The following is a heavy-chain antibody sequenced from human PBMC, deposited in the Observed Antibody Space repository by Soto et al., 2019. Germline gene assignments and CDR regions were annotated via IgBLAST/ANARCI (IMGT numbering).Heavy chain of an antibody. D-gene: IGHD3-10*01. CDR2: ISGSGGST. CDR3: AKDIPPVRGISDWFDP. Sequence: GGSLRLSCAASGFTFSSYAMSWVRQAPGKGLEWVSAISGSGGSTYYADSVKGRFTISRDNSKNTLYLQMNSLRAEDTAVYYCAKDIPPVRGISDWFDPWGQGTLVTVSS. J-gene: IGHJ5*02. V-gene: IGHV3-23*01. CDR1: GFTFSSYA.